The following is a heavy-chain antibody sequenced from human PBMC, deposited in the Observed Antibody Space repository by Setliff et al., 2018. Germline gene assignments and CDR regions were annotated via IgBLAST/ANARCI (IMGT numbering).Heavy chain of an antibody. J-gene: IGHJ4*02. CDR1: GGSLSNYY. D-gene: IGHD7-27*01. Sequence: SETLSLTCTVYGGSLSNYYWSWVRQPPGKGLEWIGEINHSGTTNYNPSLKSRVTISVDTSKKQFSLKLSSVTAADTAVYYCAKFGPLDLTGDWAFDNWGQGTLVTVS. CDR2: INHSGTT. CDR3: AKFGPLDLTGDWAFDN. V-gene: IGHV4-34*01.